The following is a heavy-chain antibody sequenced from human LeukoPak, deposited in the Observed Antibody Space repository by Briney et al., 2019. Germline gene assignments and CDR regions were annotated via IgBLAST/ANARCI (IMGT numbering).Heavy chain of an antibody. CDR2: IRYDGSNK. CDR3: AKNGYSYGPFDY. V-gene: IGHV3-30*02. CDR1: GFTFSSYG. J-gene: IGHJ4*02. D-gene: IGHD5-18*01. Sequence: GGSLSLSCAASGFTFSSYGMHWVRPAPGRGLEWVAFIRYDGSNKYYADSVKSRFTIARDNSKNTLYLQMNSLRAEDTAVYYCAKNGYSYGPFDYWGQGTLVTVSS.